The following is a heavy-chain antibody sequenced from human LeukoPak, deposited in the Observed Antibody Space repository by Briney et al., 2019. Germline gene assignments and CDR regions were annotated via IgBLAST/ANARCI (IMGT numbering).Heavy chain of an antibody. CDR1: GFTFSSYG. D-gene: IGHD7-27*01. CDR2: ISYDGSNK. J-gene: IGHJ3*02. CDR3: AKDILTGPDAFDI. V-gene: IGHV3-30*18. Sequence: GGSLRLSCAASGFTFSSYGMHWVRQAPGKGLEWVAVISYDGSNKYYADSVKGRFTISRDNSKNTLYLQMNSLRAEDTAVYYCAKDILTGPDAFDIWGQGTMVTVSS.